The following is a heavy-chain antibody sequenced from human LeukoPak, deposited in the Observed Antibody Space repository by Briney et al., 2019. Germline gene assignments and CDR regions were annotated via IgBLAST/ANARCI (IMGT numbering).Heavy chain of an antibody. Sequence: SVKVSCKASGGTFSSYAISWVRQAPGQGLEWMGGIIPIFGTANYAQKFQGRVTITADESTSTAYMELSSLRSEDTAVYYCARDRGTLRLHLGELSFLAGDWGQGTLVTVSS. V-gene: IGHV1-69*01. CDR1: GGTFSSYA. D-gene: IGHD3-16*02. J-gene: IGHJ4*02. CDR2: IIPIFGTA. CDR3: ARDRGTLRLHLGELSFLAGD.